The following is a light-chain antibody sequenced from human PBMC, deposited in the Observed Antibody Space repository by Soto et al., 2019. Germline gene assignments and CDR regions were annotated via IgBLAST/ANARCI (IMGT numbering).Light chain of an antibody. Sequence: EIVLTQSPGTLSLSPEERATLSCGASQSVSSTYLAWYQQKPGQAPRLLIYGASSRATGTPDRFSGSGSGTDFTLTISRLEPEDFAVYYCQQYGGSPQTFGQGTKVEIK. V-gene: IGKV3-20*01. CDR2: GAS. CDR3: QQYGGSPQT. CDR1: QSVSSTY. J-gene: IGKJ1*01.